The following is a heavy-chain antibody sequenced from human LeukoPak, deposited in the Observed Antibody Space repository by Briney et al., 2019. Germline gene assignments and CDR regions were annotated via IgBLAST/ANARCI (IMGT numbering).Heavy chain of an antibody. CDR2: ISSSGSSM. Sequence: PGGSLRLSCEASGFTFSNYEVNWVRQAPGKGLEWVSYISSSGSSMYYADSVKGRFTISRDNAKNSLYLQMNSLRAEDTAVYYCAALVRDSYWGQGTLVTVS. CDR1: GFTFSNYE. D-gene: IGHD2-21*01. V-gene: IGHV3-48*03. J-gene: IGHJ4*02. CDR3: AALVRDSY.